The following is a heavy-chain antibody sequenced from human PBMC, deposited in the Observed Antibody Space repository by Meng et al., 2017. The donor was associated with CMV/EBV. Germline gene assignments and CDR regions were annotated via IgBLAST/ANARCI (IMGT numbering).Heavy chain of an antibody. J-gene: IGHJ4*02. V-gene: IGHV3-30*02. Sequence: GESLKISCAASGFTFDNYAMHWVRQTPGKGLEWVAFIRHDGTTKFYGDSVKGRFTSSRDNSKNTLYLQMNSLRAEDTAVYYCARDPRLWVAGANPLYYFDYWGQGTLVTVSS. CDR2: IRHDGTTK. CDR3: ARDPRLWVAGANPLYYFDY. D-gene: IGHD6-19*01. CDR1: GFTFDNYA.